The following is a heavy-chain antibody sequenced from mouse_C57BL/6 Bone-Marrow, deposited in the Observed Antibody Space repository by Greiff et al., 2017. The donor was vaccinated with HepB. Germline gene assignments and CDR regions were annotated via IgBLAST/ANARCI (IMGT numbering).Heavy chain of an antibody. CDR1: GYSITSGYY. CDR2: ISYDGSN. V-gene: IGHV3-6*01. Sequence: EVQLKESGPGLVKPSQSLSLTCSVTGYSITSGYYWNWIRQFPGNKLEWMGYISYDGSNNYNPSLKNRISITRDTSKNQFFLKLNSVTTEDTATYYCARDYDGYLYYFDYWGQGTTLTVSS. J-gene: IGHJ2*01. D-gene: IGHD2-3*01. CDR3: ARDYDGYLYYFDY.